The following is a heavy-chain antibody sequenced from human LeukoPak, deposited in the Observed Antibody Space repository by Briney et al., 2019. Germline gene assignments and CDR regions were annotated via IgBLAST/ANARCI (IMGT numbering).Heavy chain of an antibody. D-gene: IGHD3-22*01. J-gene: IGHJ3*02. Sequence: SETLSPTCTVSGGSINSYYWSWIREPPGKGLEWIGYIYYSGSTNYNPSLKSRVTISVDTSKNQFSLKLSSVTAADTAVYYCARTGLDYYDTSGYYILGGAFDIWGQGTMVTVSS. CDR1: GGSINSYY. V-gene: IGHV4-59*01. CDR3: ARTGLDYYDTSGYYILGGAFDI. CDR2: IYYSGST.